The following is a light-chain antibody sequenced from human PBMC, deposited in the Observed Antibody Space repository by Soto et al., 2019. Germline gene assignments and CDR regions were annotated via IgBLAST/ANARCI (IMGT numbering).Light chain of an antibody. J-gene: IGKJ1*01. Sequence: EIVLTQSPGTLSLSPGERATLSCRASQSVSSTYLAWYQQKPGQAPSLLIYGASSRATGIPDRFSGSGSGTDFTLTISRLEPEDYAVYYCQQYGSSHWTFGQGTKVDI. V-gene: IGKV3-20*01. CDR3: QQYGSSHWT. CDR1: QSVSSTY. CDR2: GAS.